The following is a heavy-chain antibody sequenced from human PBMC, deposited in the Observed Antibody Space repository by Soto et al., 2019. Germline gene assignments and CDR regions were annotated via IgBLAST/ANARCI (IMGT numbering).Heavy chain of an antibody. CDR3: ATGARYCSGGSCYPDD. D-gene: IGHD2-15*01. V-gene: IGHV1-69*06. J-gene: IGHJ4*02. Sequence: QVQLMQSGAEVKKPGSSVKVSCKASGGTFSTNVISWVRQAPGQGIEWMGEIMPIFAAPNNAQKFQGRITITADTSTTTVYMELSSLTSEDTAVYFCATGARYCSGGSCYPDDWGQGTLVIVSS. CDR1: GGTFSTNV. CDR2: IMPIFAAP.